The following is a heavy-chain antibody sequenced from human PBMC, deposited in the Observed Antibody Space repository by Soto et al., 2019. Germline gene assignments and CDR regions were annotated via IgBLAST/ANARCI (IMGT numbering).Heavy chain of an antibody. V-gene: IGHV1-69*01. CDR1: GDTFSSYA. CDR2: IIPIFGTA. Sequence: QVQLVQSGAEVKKPGSSVKVSCKAPGDTFSSYAISGVRQAPGQGLEWMGGIIPIFGTANYAQKFQGRVTITADESTSTAYMELSSLRSEDTAVYYCARDGSGYRSRASPMDVWGQGTTVTVSS. CDR3: ARDGSGYRSRASPMDV. J-gene: IGHJ6*02. D-gene: IGHD3-22*01.